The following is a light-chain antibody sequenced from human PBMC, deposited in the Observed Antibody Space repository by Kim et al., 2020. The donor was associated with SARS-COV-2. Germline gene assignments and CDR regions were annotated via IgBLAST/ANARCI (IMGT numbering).Light chain of an antibody. CDR1: TLPEKQ. CDR3: QSADGSGTYV. CDR2: KDN. Sequence: SYELTQPPSLSVSPGQTARITCSGDTLPEKQTYWYQLKSGQAPLLVIYKDNERPSGIPGRFSGSSSGTTVTLTISGVQAEEDADYYCQSADGSGTYVFGTGTKVTVL. V-gene: IGLV3-25*02. J-gene: IGLJ1*01.